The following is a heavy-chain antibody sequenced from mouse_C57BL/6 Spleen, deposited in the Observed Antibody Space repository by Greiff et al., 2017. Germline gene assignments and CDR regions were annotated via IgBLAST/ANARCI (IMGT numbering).Heavy chain of an antibody. CDR1: GFTFSDYG. V-gene: IGHV5-17*01. CDR3: ANTYYYDSRALPYYAMDY. J-gene: IGHJ4*01. CDR2: ISSGSSTI. Sequence: EVKLVESGGGLVKPGGSLKLSCAASGFTFSDYGMHWVRQAPEKGLEWVAYISSGSSTIYYADTVKGRFTISRDNAKNTLFLQMTSLRSEDTAMYYCANTYYYDSRALPYYAMDYWGQGTSVTVSS. D-gene: IGHD1-1*01.